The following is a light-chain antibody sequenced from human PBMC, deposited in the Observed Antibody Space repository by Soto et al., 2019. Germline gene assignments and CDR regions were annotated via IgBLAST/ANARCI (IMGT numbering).Light chain of an antibody. CDR1: SGDVGSYSL. CDR3: CSYARGGLYVV. CDR2: EVN. V-gene: IGLV2-23*02. J-gene: IGLJ2*01. Sequence: QSALTQPASVSGSPGQSITISCSGTSGDVGSYSLVSWYQHHPGKAPKLLIYEVNKRPSGVSNRFSGSKSGNTASLTLSGLQSEDEAHYYCCSYARGGLYVVFGGGTKLTVL.